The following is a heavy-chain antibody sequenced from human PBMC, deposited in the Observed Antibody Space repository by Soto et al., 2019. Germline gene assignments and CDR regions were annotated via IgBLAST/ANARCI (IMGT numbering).Heavy chain of an antibody. J-gene: IGHJ6*02. CDR3: ARDHKWDGMDV. CDR1: GFTFSSYA. Sequence: GGSLRLSCAASGFTFSSYAMGWVRQAPGKGLEWVSAISGSGGSAYYADSVKGRFTISRDNAKNSLYLQMNSLRAADTAVYYCARDHKWDGMDVWGQGTTVTVSS. CDR2: ISGSGGSA. D-gene: IGHD1-26*01. V-gene: IGHV3-23*01.